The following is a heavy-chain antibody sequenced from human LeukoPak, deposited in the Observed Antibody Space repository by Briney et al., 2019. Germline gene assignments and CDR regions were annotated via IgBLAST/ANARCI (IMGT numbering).Heavy chain of an antibody. D-gene: IGHD3-10*01. J-gene: IGHJ6*02. Sequence: PSETLSLTCAVYGGSFSGYYWSWIRQPPGKGLEWIGEINHSGSTNYNPSLKSRVTISVDTSKNQFSLKLSSVTAADTAVYYCARGPARSTMVRGVSPSRYYGMDVWGQGPTVTVSS. CDR1: GGSFSGYY. CDR3: ARGPARSTMVRGVSPSRYYGMDV. V-gene: IGHV4-34*01. CDR2: INHSGST.